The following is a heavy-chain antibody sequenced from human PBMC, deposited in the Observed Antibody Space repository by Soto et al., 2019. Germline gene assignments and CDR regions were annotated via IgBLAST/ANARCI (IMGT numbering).Heavy chain of an antibody. J-gene: IGHJ4*02. CDR3: ASEYAYSFDN. V-gene: IGHV3-48*02. CDR2: VSSSGSTI. CDR1: GFSFSTYS. Sequence: EVQLVESGGGLVQPGGSLRLSCGASGFSFSTYSMNWVRQAPGKGLEWLSHVSSSGSTIYYADSVRGRFTISRDNAKNSLYLQLSGLRDEDTAVYYCASEYAYSFDNWGQGAMVTFSS.